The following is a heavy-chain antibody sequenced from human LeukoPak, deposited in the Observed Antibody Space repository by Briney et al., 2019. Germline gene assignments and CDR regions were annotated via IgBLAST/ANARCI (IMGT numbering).Heavy chain of an antibody. J-gene: IGHJ6*03. CDR1: GGSISSHY. CDR2: IYYSGST. D-gene: IGHD5-18*01. V-gene: IGHV4-59*11. CDR3: ARNMGKDIYGYYFYYYMDV. Sequence: PSETLSLTCTVSGGSISSHYWSWIRQPPGKGLEWIGYIYYSGSTNYNPSLKSRVTISVDTSKNQFSLKLSSVTAADTAVYYCARNMGKDIYGYYFYYYMDVWGKGTTVTVSS.